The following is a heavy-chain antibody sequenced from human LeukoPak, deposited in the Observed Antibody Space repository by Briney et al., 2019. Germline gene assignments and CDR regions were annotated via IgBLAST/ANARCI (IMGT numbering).Heavy chain of an antibody. J-gene: IGHJ6*04. CDR2: IISSSSTI. D-gene: IGHD3-10*01. CDR3: ARAVGHGSGSPRMDV. CDR1: GFTSSSHS. Sequence: GSLRLSCAASGFTSSSHSMNWVRQAPGKGLEWVSYIISSSSTIYYADSVKGRFTISRDNAKNSLYLQMNSLRADDTAVYYCARAVGHGSGSPRMDVWGNGTTVTVSS. V-gene: IGHV3-48*01.